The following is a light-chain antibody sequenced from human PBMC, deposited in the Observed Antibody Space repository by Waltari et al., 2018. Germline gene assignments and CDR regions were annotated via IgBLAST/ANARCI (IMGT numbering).Light chain of an antibody. CDR1: QSISSN. V-gene: IGKV3-15*01. CDR3: QQYNSWPRT. CDR2: GAY. J-gene: IGKJ1*01. Sequence: VLTHSPVTLSVSRAQRVTLSCRASQSISSNLAWYQQKPGQAPRLLMFGAYARAAGIPARFSGSESGTEFTLTISSLQSEDFAVYYCQQYNSWPRTFGQGTKVEIK.